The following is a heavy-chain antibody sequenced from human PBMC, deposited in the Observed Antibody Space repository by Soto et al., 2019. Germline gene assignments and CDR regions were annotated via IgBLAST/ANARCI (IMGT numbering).Heavy chain of an antibody. V-gene: IGHV4-4*07. J-gene: IGHJ4*02. D-gene: IGHD3-10*01. CDR2: TYSGGNT. Sequence: QVQLQESGPGLVKPSETLSLTCTVSGGSINSYYWSWIRQPAGKGLEWIGRTYSGGNTKNNPSLKSQPSVTVDASKNRFSLKLTSVTAADTAVYYCARGPGGFGDFSLDYWGQGTLVTVSS. CDR3: ARGPGGFGDFSLDY. CDR1: GGSINSYY.